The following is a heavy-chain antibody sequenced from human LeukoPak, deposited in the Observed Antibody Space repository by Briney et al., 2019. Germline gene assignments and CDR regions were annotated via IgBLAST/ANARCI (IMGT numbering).Heavy chain of an antibody. CDR3: ARDKNNDILTGYYGIIDV. CDR2: IIPILGIA. J-gene: IGHJ6*03. D-gene: IGHD3-9*01. Sequence: SVKVSCKASGGTFSSYTISWVRQAPGQGLEWMGGIIPILGIANYAQKFQGRVTITADKSTSTAYMELSSLRSEDTAVYYGARDKNNDILTGYYGIIDVWCKGTAVTVSS. CDR1: GGTFSSYT. V-gene: IGHV1-69*10.